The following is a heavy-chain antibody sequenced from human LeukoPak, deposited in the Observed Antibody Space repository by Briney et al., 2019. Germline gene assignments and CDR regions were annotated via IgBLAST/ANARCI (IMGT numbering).Heavy chain of an antibody. CDR2: ISWNSGSI. V-gene: IGHV3-9*01. CDR3: AKSEWLLLPDY. J-gene: IGHJ4*02. D-gene: IGHD3-22*01. Sequence: PGRSLRLSCAASGFTFDDYAMHWVRQAPGKGLEWVSGISWNSGSIGYADSAKGRFTISRDNAKNSLYLQMNSLRAEDTALYYCAKSEWLLLPDYWGQGTLVTVSS. CDR1: GFTFDDYA.